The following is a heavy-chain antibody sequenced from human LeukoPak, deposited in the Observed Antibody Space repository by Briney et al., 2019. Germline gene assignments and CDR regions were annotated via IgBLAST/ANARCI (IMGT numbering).Heavy chain of an antibody. J-gene: IGHJ4*02. CDR2: ISGSGNT. V-gene: IGHV3-23*01. CDR3: ASGIRERGFDY. CDR1: GFTFSSHG. Sequence: PGGTLRLSCAASGFTFSSHGMSWVRQAPGKGLEWVSAISGSGNTYYADSVKGRFTISRDNSKNTLYLQMNSLRAEDTALYFCASGIRERGFDYWGQGTLVTVSS. D-gene: IGHD1-1*01.